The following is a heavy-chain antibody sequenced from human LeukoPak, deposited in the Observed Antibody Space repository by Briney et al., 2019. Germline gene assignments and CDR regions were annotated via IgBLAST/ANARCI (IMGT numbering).Heavy chain of an antibody. D-gene: IGHD3-22*01. CDR2: INAGNGNT. CDR1: GYTFTSYG. CDR3: ASSSSGYYRSDAFDI. Sequence: ASVKVSCKASGYTFTSYGISWVRQAPGQGLEWMGWINAGNGNTKYSQKFQGRVTITRDTSASTAYMELSSLRSEDTAVYYCASSSSGYYRSDAFDIWGQGTMVTVSS. J-gene: IGHJ3*02. V-gene: IGHV1-3*01.